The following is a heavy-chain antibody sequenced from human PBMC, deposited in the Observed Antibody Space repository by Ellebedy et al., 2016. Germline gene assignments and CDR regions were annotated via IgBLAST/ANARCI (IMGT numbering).Heavy chain of an antibody. CDR2: VVGSGERT. J-gene: IGHJ4*02. Sequence: GESLKISCEASGFTFSSHAMGWVRQAPGKGPEWVSAVVGSGERTFYADSVKGRFTISRDNSKNRLYLQMNSLKVEDTATYYCANVGGSGTYYNGYWGQGTLVTVSS. CDR1: GFTFSSHA. V-gene: IGHV3-23*01. D-gene: IGHD3-10*01. CDR3: ANVGGSGTYYNGY.